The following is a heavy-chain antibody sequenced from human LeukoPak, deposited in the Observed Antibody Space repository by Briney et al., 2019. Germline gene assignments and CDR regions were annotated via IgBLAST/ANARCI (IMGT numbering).Heavy chain of an antibody. CDR2: ISGSGGST. J-gene: IGHJ4*02. V-gene: IGHV3-23*01. D-gene: IGHD5-12*01. Sequence: GGSLRLSCAASGFTFSSYAMSWVRQASGKGLEWVSAISGSGGSTYYADSVKGRFTISRDNSKNTLYLQMNSLRAEDTAVYYCAKLPSYDLTREDYWGQGTLVTVSS. CDR1: GFTFSSYA. CDR3: AKLPSYDLTREDY.